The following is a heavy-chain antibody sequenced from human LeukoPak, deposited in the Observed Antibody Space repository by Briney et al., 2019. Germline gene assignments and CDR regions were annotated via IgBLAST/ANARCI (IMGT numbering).Heavy chain of an antibody. D-gene: IGHD6-6*01. Sequence: QTGGSLRLSCAASGLTFSSYWMCWVRRAPGKGLEWVANMNEDGSEKYYLNSVKGRFTISRDNAKNSVYLQMNSLRAEDTAVYYCASGVYHFDHWGQGTLVTVSS. J-gene: IGHJ4*02. V-gene: IGHV3-7*01. CDR2: MNEDGSEK. CDR3: ASGVYHFDH. CDR1: GLTFSSYW.